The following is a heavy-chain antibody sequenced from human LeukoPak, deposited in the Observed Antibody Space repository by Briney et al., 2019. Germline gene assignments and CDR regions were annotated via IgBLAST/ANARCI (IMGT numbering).Heavy chain of an antibody. Sequence: GGSLRLSCAASGFTFSSFGMDWVRQAPGKGLEWVAVIWYDASNKYYADSVKGRFTISRDNSKNTLYLQMNSLRDDDTAVYYCVRGVGVSRFNYLDSWRQGTLVIVSS. CDR1: GFTFSSFG. J-gene: IGHJ4*02. CDR3: VRGVGVSRFNYLDS. D-gene: IGHD6-13*01. CDR2: IWYDASNK. V-gene: IGHV3-33*01.